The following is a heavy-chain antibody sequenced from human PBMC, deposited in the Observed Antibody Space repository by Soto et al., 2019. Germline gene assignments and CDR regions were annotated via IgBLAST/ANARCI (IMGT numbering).Heavy chain of an antibody. CDR3: AHRVLRTVFGLVTTTAIYFDF. CDR1: GFSLTTSGVG. J-gene: IGHJ4*02. V-gene: IGHV2-5*02. D-gene: IGHD3-3*01. CDR2: IYWDDDK. Sequence: QITLNESGPTVVRPTETLTLTCRFSGFSLTTSGVGVGWIRQSPGKAPEWLALIYWDDDKRYSASLKSRLTITKDAPKNQVVLTLSDLDPTDTATYYCAHRVLRTVFGLVTTTAIYFDFWGQVTPVAVSS.